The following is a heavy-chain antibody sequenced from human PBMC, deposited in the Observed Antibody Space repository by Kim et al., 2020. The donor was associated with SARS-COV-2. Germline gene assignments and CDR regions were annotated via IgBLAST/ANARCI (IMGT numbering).Heavy chain of an antibody. D-gene: IGHD3-10*01. J-gene: IGHJ6*03. Sequence: ASVKVSCKASGYTFTSYDINWVRQATGQGLEWMGWMNPNSGNTGYAQKFQGRVTMTRNTSISTAYMELSSLRSEDTAVYYCARGARMVRGVIIITYYYYYYMDVWGKGTTVTVSS. V-gene: IGHV1-8*01. CDR3: ARGARMVRGVIIITYYYYYYMDV. CDR1: GYTFTSYD. CDR2: MNPNSGNT.